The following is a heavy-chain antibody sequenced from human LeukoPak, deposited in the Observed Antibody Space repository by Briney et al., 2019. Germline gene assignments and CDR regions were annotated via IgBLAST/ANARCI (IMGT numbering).Heavy chain of an antibody. V-gene: IGHV3-48*04. CDR2: ISSSSSTI. J-gene: IGHJ5*02. CDR3: ARIPSLNPGP. D-gene: IGHD1-14*01. CDR1: GFTFSSYS. Sequence: GGSLRLSCAASGFTFSSYSMNWVRQAPGKGLEWVSYISSSSSTIYYADSVKGRFTISRDNAKNSLYLQMNSLRAEDTAVYYCARIPSLNPGPWGQGTLVTVSS.